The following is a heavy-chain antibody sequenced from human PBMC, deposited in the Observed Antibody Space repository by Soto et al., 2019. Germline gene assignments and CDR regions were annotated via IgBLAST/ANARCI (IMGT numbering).Heavy chain of an antibody. V-gene: IGHV5-51*01. D-gene: IGHD5-12*01. CDR3: ARRSTNAFDI. Sequence: LGESLKISCKGSGYSFTSYWIGWVRQMPGKGLEWMGIIYPGGSDTRYSPSFQGQVTISADKSISTAYLQWSSLKASDAAMYYCARRSTNAFDIWGQGTMVTVSS. CDR2: IYPGGSDT. CDR1: GYSFTSYW. J-gene: IGHJ3*02.